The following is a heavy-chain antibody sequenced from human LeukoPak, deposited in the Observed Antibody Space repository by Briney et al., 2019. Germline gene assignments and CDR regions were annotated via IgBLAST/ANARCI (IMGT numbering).Heavy chain of an antibody. V-gene: IGHV4-39*01. CDR1: GGSISSSTYY. D-gene: IGHD6-13*01. CDR3: ARQAYSSNLGWYDP. J-gene: IGHJ5*02. Sequence: SETLSLTCSVSGGSISSSTYYWGWIRQPPGKGLEWIGNIYNSGSTYYNPSLKSRVTISVETSKNQFSLTLSSVTAADTAVYYCARQAYSSNLGWYDPWGQGTLVTVSS. CDR2: IYNSGST.